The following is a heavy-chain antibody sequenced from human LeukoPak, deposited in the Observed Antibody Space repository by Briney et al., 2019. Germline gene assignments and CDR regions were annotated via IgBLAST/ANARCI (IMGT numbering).Heavy chain of an antibody. CDR3: AKGGSRGGWYFDY. J-gene: IGHJ4*02. CDR2: MIPIFGTA. V-gene: IGHV1-69*05. D-gene: IGHD2-15*01. CDR1: GGTFSSYV. Sequence: SAVKVSCKASGGTFSSYVISWLRQAPAQGREWMGGMIPIFGTANYGQDTQGGVTMTSESSIRTAYMEVSRLRSDDTAVYYCAKGGSRGGWYFDYWGQGTLVTVSS.